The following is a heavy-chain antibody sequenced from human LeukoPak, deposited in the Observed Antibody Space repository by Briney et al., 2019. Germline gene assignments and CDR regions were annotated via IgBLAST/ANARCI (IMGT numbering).Heavy chain of an antibody. CDR3: ARRPAFYFDY. Sequence: GESLKISCQISGYIFTTYWIAWVRQMPGKGLEWMGVIYPADSDTKNSPSFQGQVAFSVDKSISTAYLQWNSLKASDTAIYYCARRPAFYFDYWGQGTLVTVSS. CDR2: IYPADSDT. J-gene: IGHJ4*02. CDR1: GYIFTTYW. V-gene: IGHV5-51*01. D-gene: IGHD6-6*01.